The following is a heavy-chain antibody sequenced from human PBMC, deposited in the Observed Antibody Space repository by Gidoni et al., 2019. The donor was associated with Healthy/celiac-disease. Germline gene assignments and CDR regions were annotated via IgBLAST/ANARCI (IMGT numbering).Heavy chain of an antibody. J-gene: IGHJ5*02. V-gene: IGHV4-39*01. CDR2: IYYSGST. CDR3: ARHWRPDILTGLGWFDP. Sequence: QLQLQESGPGLVKPSETLSLTCTVSGGSISSSSYYWGWIRQPPGKGLEWIGSIYYSGSTYYNPSLKSRVTISVDTSKNQFSLKLSSVTAADTAVYYCARHWRPDILTGLGWFDPWGQGTLVTVSS. CDR1: GGSISSSSYY. D-gene: IGHD3-9*01.